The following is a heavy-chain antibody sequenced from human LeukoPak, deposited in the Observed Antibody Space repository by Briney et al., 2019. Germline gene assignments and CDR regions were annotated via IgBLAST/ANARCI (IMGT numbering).Heavy chain of an antibody. CDR1: GGFVSSGSYY. Sequence: SETLSLTCTVSGGFVSSGSYYWSWIRQPPGKGLEWIGYIYYSGSTNYNPSLKSRVTISVDTSKNQFSLKLSSVTAADTAVYYWARDAVDTAMVKGVYYYGMDGWGKGTTVTVSS. V-gene: IGHV4-61*01. D-gene: IGHD5-18*01. CDR3: ARDAVDTAMVKGVYYYGMDG. J-gene: IGHJ6*04. CDR2: IYYSGST.